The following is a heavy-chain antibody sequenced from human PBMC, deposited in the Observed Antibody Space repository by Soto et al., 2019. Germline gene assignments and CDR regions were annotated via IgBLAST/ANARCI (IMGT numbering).Heavy chain of an antibody. CDR2: ISGSGGST. V-gene: IGHV3-23*01. Sequence: VGSLRLSCAASGFTFSSYAMSWVRQAPGKGLEWVSAISGSGGSTYYADSVKGRFTISRDNSKNTLYLQMNSLRAEDTAVYYCAKGLIGYCSGGSCYSIDYWGQGTLVTVSS. J-gene: IGHJ4*02. CDR1: GFTFSSYA. D-gene: IGHD2-15*01. CDR3: AKGLIGYCSGGSCYSIDY.